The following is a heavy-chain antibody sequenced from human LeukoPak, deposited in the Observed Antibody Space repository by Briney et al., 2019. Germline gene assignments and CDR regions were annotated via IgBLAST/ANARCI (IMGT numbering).Heavy chain of an antibody. J-gene: IGHJ4*02. CDR3: ARDGSADYGDYYFDY. Sequence: GGSLRLSCAASGFTFSSYTMSWVRQAPGKGLEWVSTITTSDGNTYYADSVKGRFTVSRDNSKNTLYLQMNSLRAEDTAVYYCARDGSADYGDYYFDYWGQGTLATVSS. CDR2: ITTSDGNT. V-gene: IGHV3-23*01. CDR1: GFTFSSYT. D-gene: IGHD4-17*01.